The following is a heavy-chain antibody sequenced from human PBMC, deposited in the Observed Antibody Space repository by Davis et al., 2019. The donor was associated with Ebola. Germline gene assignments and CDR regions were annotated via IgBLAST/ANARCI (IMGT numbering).Heavy chain of an antibody. V-gene: IGHV3-30*18. D-gene: IGHD2-2*01. CDR3: AKDGGGNRYQLLFPIYYGMDV. CDR1: GFTFSSSG. CDR2: ISYDGSNK. J-gene: IGHJ6*02. Sequence: GESLKISCAASGFTFSSSGMHWVRQAPGKGLEWEAVISYDGSNKYYADSVKGRFTISRDNSKNTLYLQMNSLRAEDTAVYYCAKDGGGNRYQLLFPIYYGMDVWGQGTTVTVSS.